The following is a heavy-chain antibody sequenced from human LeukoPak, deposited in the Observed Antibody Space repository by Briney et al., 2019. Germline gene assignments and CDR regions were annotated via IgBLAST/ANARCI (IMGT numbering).Heavy chain of an antibody. V-gene: IGHV3-23*01. J-gene: IGHJ4*02. CDR3: AIDRYSSSLGPLYYFDY. Sequence: GGSLRLSCAASGFTFSSYTMSWVRQAPGKGLEWVSANSGSGGITYYADSVKGRFTISRDHSKNTLFLQMNSLRAEDTAVYYCAIDRYSSSLGPLYYFDYWGQGTLVTVSS. D-gene: IGHD6-6*01. CDR2: NSGSGGIT. CDR1: GFTFSSYT.